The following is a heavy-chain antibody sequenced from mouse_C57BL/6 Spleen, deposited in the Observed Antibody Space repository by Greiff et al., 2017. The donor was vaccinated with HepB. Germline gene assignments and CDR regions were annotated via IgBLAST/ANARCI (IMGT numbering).Heavy chain of an antibody. D-gene: IGHD1-1*01. CDR1: GYAFSSSW. CDR3: ARRYYGSPYFDY. Sequence: VQLQQSGPELVKPGASVKISCKASGYAFSSSWMNWVKQRPGKGLEWIGRIYPGDGDTNYNGKFKGKATLTADKSSSTAYMQLSSLTSEDSAVYFCARRYYGSPYFDYWGQGTTLTVSS. CDR2: IYPGDGDT. V-gene: IGHV1-82*01. J-gene: IGHJ2*01.